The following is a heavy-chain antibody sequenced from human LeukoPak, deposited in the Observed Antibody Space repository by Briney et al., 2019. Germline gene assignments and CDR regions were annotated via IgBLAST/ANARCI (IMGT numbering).Heavy chain of an antibody. Sequence: SETLSLTCTVSGGSISSGSYYWSWIRQPAGKGLEWIGRIYTSGSTNYNPSLKSRVTISVDTSKNQFSLKLSSVTAADTAVYYCASLVGTYDTSGYYRRHIQHWGQGTLVTVSS. CDR2: IYTSGST. J-gene: IGHJ1*01. CDR1: GGSISSGSYY. V-gene: IGHV4-61*02. CDR3: ASLVGTYDTSGYYRRHIQH. D-gene: IGHD3-22*01.